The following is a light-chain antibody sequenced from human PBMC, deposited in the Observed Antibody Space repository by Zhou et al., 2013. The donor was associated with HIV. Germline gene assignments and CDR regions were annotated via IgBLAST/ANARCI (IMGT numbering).Light chain of an antibody. CDR2: AAS. CDR1: QDVGAY. Sequence: AVHITQSPASLSASTGDRVTITCRASQDVGAYLAWYQQKPGRAPKLLIYAASTLQSGVPSRFSGSGSGTDFTLTISSLQPEDFATYYCQQLNTYSITFGQGTRLEIK. J-gene: IGKJ5*01. V-gene: IGKV1-8*01. CDR3: QQLNTYSIT.